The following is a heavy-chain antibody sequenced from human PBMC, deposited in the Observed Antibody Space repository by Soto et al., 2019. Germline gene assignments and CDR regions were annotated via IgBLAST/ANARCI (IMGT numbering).Heavy chain of an antibody. CDR2: IWYDGGNK. CDR1: GFTFSNYH. Sequence: QVQLVESGGGVVQPGRSLRLSCAASGFTFSNYHIHWVRQAPGKGLEWVAVIWYDGGNKYYANSVKGRFTISRDNSKDTLYLQMNSLRAEDTAVYYCARDDYGMDVWGQGTTVTVSS. V-gene: IGHV3-33*01. J-gene: IGHJ6*02. CDR3: ARDDYGMDV.